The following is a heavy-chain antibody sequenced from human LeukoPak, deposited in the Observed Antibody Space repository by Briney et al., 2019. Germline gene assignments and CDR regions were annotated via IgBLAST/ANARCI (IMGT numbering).Heavy chain of an antibody. D-gene: IGHD1-26*01. V-gene: IGHV3-48*03. CDR3: ARDSGSLNGMDV. Sequence: PGGSLTLSCAASGFTYSSYEMNWLRQAPGEAREWVSYIDGSGSTIYSADSVKGRLTISRDNYKNSLYLQMNSLRAEDTAVYYCARDSGSLNGMDVWGQGTTVTVSS. J-gene: IGHJ6*02. CDR1: GFTYSSYE. CDR2: IDGSGSTI.